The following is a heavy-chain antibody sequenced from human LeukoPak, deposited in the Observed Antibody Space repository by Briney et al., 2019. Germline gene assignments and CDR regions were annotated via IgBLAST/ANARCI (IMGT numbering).Heavy chain of an antibody. D-gene: IGHD1-26*01. CDR2: ISETGST. CDR3: ARQDALGKFPPPYYMDV. V-gene: IGHV4-59*08. Sequence: SETLSLTCAVSGGSIRSYNWNGIRQPPGKGLEWIGYISETGSTNYNSSLENRVTLSLDTSKSQISLNLRSATVADTAVYYCARQDALGKFPPPYYMDVWGKGTTVIVS. CDR1: GGSIRSYN. J-gene: IGHJ6*03.